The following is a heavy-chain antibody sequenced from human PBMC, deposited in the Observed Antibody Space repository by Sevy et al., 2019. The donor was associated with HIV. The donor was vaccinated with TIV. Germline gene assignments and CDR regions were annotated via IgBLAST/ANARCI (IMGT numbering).Heavy chain of an antibody. Sequence: GGSLRLSCAASGFNFRNYSMTWVRQAPGKGLDWVSYISSGSGTIHYADSVKDRFTISRDNAKNSLFLQMYSLRDEDTAIYYCARPYCSGDDCYSELDYWGQGILVTVSS. V-gene: IGHV3-48*02. CDR2: ISSGSGTI. CDR3: ARPYCSGDDCYSELDY. CDR1: GFNFRNYS. J-gene: IGHJ4*02. D-gene: IGHD2-15*01.